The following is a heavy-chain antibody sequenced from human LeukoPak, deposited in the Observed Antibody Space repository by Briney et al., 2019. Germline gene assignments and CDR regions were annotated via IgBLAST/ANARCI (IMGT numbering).Heavy chain of an antibody. CDR3: ARQDGYNACDY. V-gene: IGHV1-69*04. J-gene: IGHJ4*02. D-gene: IGHD5-24*01. CDR1: GGTFSSYA. CDR2: IIPILGIA. Sequence: ASVKVSCKASGGTFSSYAISWVRQAPGQGLEWMGRIIPILGIANYAQKFQGRVTITADKSTSTAYMELSSLRSEDTAVYYCARQDGYNACDYWGQGTLVTVSS.